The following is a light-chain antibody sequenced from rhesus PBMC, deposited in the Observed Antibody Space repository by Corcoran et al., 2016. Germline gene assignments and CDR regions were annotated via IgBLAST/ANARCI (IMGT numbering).Light chain of an antibody. Sequence: EIVLTQSPATLSLSPGERATLSCRASQSVGSSLAWYQKKPEQAPRPPIYGTSSRATGIPDRFSGSGSGTDFTRTISSLEPEDFAVYFCQQYANSWTFGQGTKVEIK. CDR3: QQYANSWT. CDR2: GTS. CDR1: QSVGSS. J-gene: IGKJ1*01. V-gene: IGKV3-42*03.